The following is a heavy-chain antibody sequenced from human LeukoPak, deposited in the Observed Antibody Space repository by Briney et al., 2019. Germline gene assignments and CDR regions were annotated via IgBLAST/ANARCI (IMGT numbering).Heavy chain of an antibody. CDR3: ARGEDSGSYYNWFDP. CDR2: IYYSGST. J-gene: IGHJ5*02. V-gene: IGHV4-39*07. Sequence: PSETLSLTCTVSGGSISSSSYYWGWIRQPPGKGLEWIVSIYYSGSTYYNPSLKSRVTISVDTSKNQFSLKLSSVTAADTAVYYCARGEDSGSYYNWFDPWGQGTLVTVSS. D-gene: IGHD1-26*01. CDR1: GGSISSSSYY.